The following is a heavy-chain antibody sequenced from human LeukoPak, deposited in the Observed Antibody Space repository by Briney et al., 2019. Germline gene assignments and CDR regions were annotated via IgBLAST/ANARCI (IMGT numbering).Heavy chain of an antibody. V-gene: IGHV4-59*02. CDR3: ARAYRLTSPRGFDP. CDR1: GFTVSSNY. J-gene: IGHJ5*02. Sequence: GSLRLSFAASGFTVSSNYMSWVRQAPGKGLEWIGYIYHSGSTYYNPSLRSRVTMSVDRSNNRFSLQLASVTTADSAFYYCARAYRLTSPRGFDPWGPGILVAVSS. CDR2: IYHSGST. D-gene: IGHD3-16*02.